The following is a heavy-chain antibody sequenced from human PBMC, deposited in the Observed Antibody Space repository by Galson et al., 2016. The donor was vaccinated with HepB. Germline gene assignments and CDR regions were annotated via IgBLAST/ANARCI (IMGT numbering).Heavy chain of an antibody. V-gene: IGHV3-48*01. CDR2: IGAGGSNI. Sequence: SLRLSCAASGFTFRSYSMNWVRQAPGKGLEWVSYIGAGGSNIYHADSVKGRFSISRDNAKNSLYLQMNNLRSDDTAVYFCARDWQWLRAAPHAVDFWGQGTRVTVSS. CDR3: ARDWQWLRAAPHAVDF. J-gene: IGHJ3*01. D-gene: IGHD5-12*01. CDR1: GFTFRSYS.